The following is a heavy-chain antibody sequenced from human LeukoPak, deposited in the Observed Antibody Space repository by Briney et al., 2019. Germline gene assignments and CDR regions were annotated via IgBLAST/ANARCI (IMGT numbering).Heavy chain of an antibody. D-gene: IGHD2-21*02. Sequence: GGSLRLSCAASGFTGGSNYMSWVRQAPGKGLEWVSVIYSGGSTYYADSVKGRFTISRDNSKNPLYLQMNSLNAEDTAVYYCAREGVTQPDYWGQGTLVTVSS. CDR3: AREGVTQPDY. CDR2: IYSGGST. V-gene: IGHV3-53*01. J-gene: IGHJ4*02. CDR1: GFTGGSNY.